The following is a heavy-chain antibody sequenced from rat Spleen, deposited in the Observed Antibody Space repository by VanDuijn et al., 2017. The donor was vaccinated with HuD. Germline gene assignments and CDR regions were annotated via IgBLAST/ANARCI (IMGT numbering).Heavy chain of an antibody. CDR1: GFTFNNYW. Sequence: EVQLVESGGGLVQPGRSLKLSCVASGFTFNNYWMTWIRQVPGKGLEWVASITNTGDSTYYPDSVKGRFTISRDNAESPLYLQMNSLRSEDTATYYCTAGGGYWDYWGQGVMVTVSS. J-gene: IGHJ2*01. D-gene: IGHD1-11*01. CDR3: TAGGGYWDY. V-gene: IGHV5-31*01. CDR2: ITNTGDST.